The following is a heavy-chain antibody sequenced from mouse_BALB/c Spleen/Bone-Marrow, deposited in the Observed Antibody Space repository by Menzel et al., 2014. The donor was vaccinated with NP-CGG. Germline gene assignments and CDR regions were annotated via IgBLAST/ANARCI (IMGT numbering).Heavy chain of an antibody. CDR2: INPSNGRT. CDR3: ARRANTVVATDY. Sequence: QVQLQQSGAELVKPGASVKLSCKASGYAFTSYWMRWVKQRPGQGLEWIGEINPSNGRTNYNEKFKSKATLTVDKSSSAAYMQLSSLTSEDSAVYYCARRANTVVATDYWGQGTTLTVSS. J-gene: IGHJ2*01. CDR1: GYAFTSYW. D-gene: IGHD1-1*01. V-gene: IGHV1S81*02.